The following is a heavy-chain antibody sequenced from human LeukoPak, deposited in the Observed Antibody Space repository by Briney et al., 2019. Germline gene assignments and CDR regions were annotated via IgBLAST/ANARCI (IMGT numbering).Heavy chain of an antibody. J-gene: IGHJ4*02. D-gene: IGHD3-3*01. CDR3: ARDWAYYDFWSGSATNDY. CDR2: ITLSSSTT. Sequence: GGSLRLSCAASGFNFNNYNMNWVRQAPGKGREWVSYITLSSSTTSYADSVKGRFTISRDNAKNSLYLQMNSLRAEDTAVYYCARDWAYYDFWSGSATNDYWGQGTLVTVSS. V-gene: IGHV3-48*04. CDR1: GFNFNNYN.